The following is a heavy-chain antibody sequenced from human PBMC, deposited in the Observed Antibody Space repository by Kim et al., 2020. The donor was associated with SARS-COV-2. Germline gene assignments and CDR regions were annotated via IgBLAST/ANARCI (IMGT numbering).Heavy chain of an antibody. Sequence: SETLSLTCTVSGGSISSSIYYWGWIRQPPGKGLEWIGSIYYSGSTYYNPSLKSRVTISVDTSKNQFSLKLSSVTAADTAVYYCARRPSCFRATEYYFDYWGQGTLGTVSS. D-gene: IGHD2-15*01. CDR3: ARRPSCFRATEYYFDY. CDR2: IYYSGST. V-gene: IGHV4-39*01. CDR1: GGSISSSIYY. J-gene: IGHJ4*02.